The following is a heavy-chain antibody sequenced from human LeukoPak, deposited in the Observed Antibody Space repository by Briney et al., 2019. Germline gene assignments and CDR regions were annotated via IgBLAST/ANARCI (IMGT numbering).Heavy chain of an antibody. CDR2: ISSRSSFI. CDR3: AREGATGSFLEWSPYGMDV. D-gene: IGHD3-3*02. Sequence: PGGSLRLSCAASGFTFSSYSMNWVRQAPGKGLEWVASISSRSSFIYYADSVKGRFAISRDDARNSLYLQMNSLRAEDRAVYYCAREGATGSFLEWSPYGMDVWGQGTTVTVSS. J-gene: IGHJ6*02. V-gene: IGHV3-21*01. CDR1: GFTFSSYS.